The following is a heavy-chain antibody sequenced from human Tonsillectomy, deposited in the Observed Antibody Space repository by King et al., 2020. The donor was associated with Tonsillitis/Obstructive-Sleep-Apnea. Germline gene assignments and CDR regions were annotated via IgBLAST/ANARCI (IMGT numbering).Heavy chain of an antibody. V-gene: IGHV3-74*01. J-gene: IGHJ4*01. CDR1: GFTFSNYW. CDR3: ARTRYYDFFFDY. Sequence: VQLVESGGGLVQPGGSLRLSCAASGFTFSNYWMHWVRQAPGKGLVWVSRINTDGSGTSYADSVKGRFTISRDNAKNTLYLQMNSLRPEDTAAYYCARTRYYDFFFDYWGXXTLVTVSS. D-gene: IGHD3-3*01. CDR2: INTDGSGT.